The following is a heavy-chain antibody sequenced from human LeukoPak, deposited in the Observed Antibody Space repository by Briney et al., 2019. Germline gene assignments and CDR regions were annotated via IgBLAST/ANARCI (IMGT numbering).Heavy chain of an antibody. J-gene: IGHJ5*02. CDR3: ARTDYGDYGDWFDP. CDR2: IYYSGST. V-gene: IGHV4-61*01. D-gene: IGHD4-17*01. Sequence: SETLSLTCTVSGYSISSGYYWGWIRQPPGKGLEWIGYIYYSGSTNYNPSLKSRVTISVDTSKNQFSLKLSSVTAADTAVYYCARTDYGDYGDWFDPWGQGTLVTVSS. CDR1: GYSISSGYY.